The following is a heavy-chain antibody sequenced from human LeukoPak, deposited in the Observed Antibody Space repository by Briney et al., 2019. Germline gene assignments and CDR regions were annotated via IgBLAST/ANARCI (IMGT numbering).Heavy chain of an antibody. D-gene: IGHD3-22*01. CDR3: ARERYYYDSRDFDY. CDR2: ISAYNGNT. CDR1: GYTFTGYD. J-gene: IGHJ4*02. V-gene: IGHV1-18*01. Sequence: ASVKVSCKASGYTFTGYDINWVRQAPGQGLEWMGWISAYNGNTNYAQKLQGRVTMTTDTSTSTAYMELRSLRSDDTAVYYCARERYYYDSRDFDYWGQGTLVTVSS.